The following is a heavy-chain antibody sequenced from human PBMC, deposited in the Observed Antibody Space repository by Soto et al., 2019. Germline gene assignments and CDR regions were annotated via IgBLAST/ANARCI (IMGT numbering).Heavy chain of an antibody. CDR1: GFTIINYA. CDR2: ISGGGDAA. V-gene: IGHV3-23*01. Sequence: EVQLLESGGGLVQPGGSLRLSCAGSGFTIINYAMNGVRQAPGKGLEWVSSISGGGDAAFFGDSVRGRFTISRDNSKNTVTLQMNSLGVGDTAVYYCARKILGSTTRPDYWYFDLWGRGTLVTVSS. J-gene: IGHJ2*01. CDR3: ARKILGSTTRPDYWYFDL. D-gene: IGHD7-27*01.